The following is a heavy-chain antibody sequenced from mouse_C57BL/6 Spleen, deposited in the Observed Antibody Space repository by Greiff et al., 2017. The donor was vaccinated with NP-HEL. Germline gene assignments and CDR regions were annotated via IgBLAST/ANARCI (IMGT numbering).Heavy chain of an antibody. CDR2: IDPSDSYT. V-gene: IGHV1-50*01. D-gene: IGHD4-1*01. CDR1: GYTFTSYW. Sequence: QVQLQQPGAELVKPGASVKLSCKASGYTFTSYWMQWVKQRPGQGLEWIGEIDPSDSYTNYNQKFKGKATLTVDTSSSTAYMQLSSLTSEDSAVYYCARRDWVHFDYWGQGTTLTVSS. CDR3: ARRDWVHFDY. J-gene: IGHJ2*01.